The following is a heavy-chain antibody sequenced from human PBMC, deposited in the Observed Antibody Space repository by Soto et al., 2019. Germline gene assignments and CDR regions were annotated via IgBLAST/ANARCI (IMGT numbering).Heavy chain of an antibody. J-gene: IGHJ4*02. V-gene: IGHV3-23*01. CDR1: GFTFSSYA. CDR3: ANGPVSDY. CDR2: ISGSGYST. Sequence: SGGSLRLSCAASGFTFSSYAMHWVRQAPGKGLEWVSAISGSGYSTYYADSVKGRFTISGDNSKNTLYLQMNSLRAEDTAVYYCANGPVSDYWGQGTLVTVSS.